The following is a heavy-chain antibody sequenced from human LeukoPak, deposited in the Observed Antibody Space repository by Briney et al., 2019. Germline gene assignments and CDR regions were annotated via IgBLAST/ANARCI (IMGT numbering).Heavy chain of an antibody. CDR3: ARTYGSGSSQLVA. CDR2: ISAYNGNT. D-gene: IGHD3-10*01. CDR1: GYTFTSYG. V-gene: IGHV1-18*01. J-gene: IGHJ5*02. Sequence: GASVNVSCKASGYTFTSYGNSWARQAPGQGLEWMGWISAYNGNTNYAQKLQGRVTMTTDTSTSTAYMELRSLRSDDTAVYYCARTYGSGSSQLVAWGQGTLVTVSS.